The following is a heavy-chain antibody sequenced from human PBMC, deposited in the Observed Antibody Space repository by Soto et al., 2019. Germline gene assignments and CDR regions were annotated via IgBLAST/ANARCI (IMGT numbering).Heavy chain of an antibody. CDR2: IYHSGST. J-gene: IGHJ4*02. CDR1: GGSISSGGYS. D-gene: IGHD3-3*01. CDR3: ARAIYYDFWSGLYYFDY. Sequence: QLQLQESGSGLVKPSQTLSLTCAVSGGSISSGGYSWSWTRQPPGKGLEWIGYIYHSGSTYYNPSLTSRVTISVDRSKNHFSLKLSSVTAADTAVYYCARAIYYDFWSGLYYFDYWGQGTLVTVSS. V-gene: IGHV4-30-2*01.